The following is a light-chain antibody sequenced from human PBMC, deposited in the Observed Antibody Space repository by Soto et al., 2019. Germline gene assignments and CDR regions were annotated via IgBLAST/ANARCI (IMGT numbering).Light chain of an antibody. CDR2: AAS. CDR1: ESIDNW. J-gene: IGKJ1*01. CDR3: QQYHTDWT. Sequence: DIQMTQSPSTLSASARDTVTITCRASESIDNWLAWYQQKPGKAPKLLLFAASTLVGGVPSRFSGRGSGTEFTLTISSLQADDFATYYCQQYHTDWTFGQGTKVDIK. V-gene: IGKV1-5*01.